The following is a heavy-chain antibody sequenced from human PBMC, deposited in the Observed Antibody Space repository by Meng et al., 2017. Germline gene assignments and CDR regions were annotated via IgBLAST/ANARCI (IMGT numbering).Heavy chain of an antibody. Sequence: LSEAGPGRVMPSGTLSLTCVGSGGSISSSNWWSWVRQPPGKGLEWSGEIYHSGSTNYNPSLKSRVTISVDKSKNQFSLKLSSVTAADTAVYYCARAGVGYYDSSGPYSYWGQGTLVTVSS. CDR2: IYHSGST. J-gene: IGHJ4*02. V-gene: IGHV4-4*02. CDR1: GGSISSSNW. CDR3: ARAGVGYYDSSGPYSY. D-gene: IGHD3-22*01.